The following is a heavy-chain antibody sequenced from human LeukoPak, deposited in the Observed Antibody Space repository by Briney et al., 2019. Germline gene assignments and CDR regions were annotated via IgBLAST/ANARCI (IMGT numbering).Heavy chain of an antibody. CDR3: AREGKFYDILTGYSTAANWFDP. V-gene: IGHV1-18*01. CDR1: GYTFTTYG. J-gene: IGHJ5*02. Sequence: GASVNVSFKASGYTFTTYGLSWVRQAPGQGIEWMGWISAYNGKTSYAQKFQGRVTMTTDTSTSTAYMELRSLSSDDTAMYYCAREGKFYDILTGYSTAANWFDPWGQGTLVTVSS. D-gene: IGHD3-9*01. CDR2: ISAYNGKT.